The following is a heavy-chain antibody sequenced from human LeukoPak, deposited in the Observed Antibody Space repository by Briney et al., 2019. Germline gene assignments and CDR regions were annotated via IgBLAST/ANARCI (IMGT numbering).Heavy chain of an antibody. V-gene: IGHV4-4*07. CDR1: GGSISSYY. J-gene: IGHJ4*02. CDR2: IYTSGST. CDR3: ARDSYDYDSSGYSDY. D-gene: IGHD3-22*01. Sequence: SETLSLTCTVSGGSISSYYWNWIRQPAGKGLEWIGRIYTSGSTNYNPSLKSRVTMSVDTSKNQFSLKLSSVTAADTAVYYCARDSYDYDSSGYSDYWGQGTLVTVSS.